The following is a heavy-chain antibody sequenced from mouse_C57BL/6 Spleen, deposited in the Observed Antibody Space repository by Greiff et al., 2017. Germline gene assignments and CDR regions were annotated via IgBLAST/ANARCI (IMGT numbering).Heavy chain of an antibody. V-gene: IGHV1-76*01. J-gene: IGHJ4*01. CDR2: IYPGSGNT. D-gene: IGHD2-5*01. Sequence: VQLQQSGAELVRPGASVKLSCKASGYTFTDYYINWVKQRPGQGLEWIARIYPGSGNTYYNEKFKGKATLTAEKSSSTAYMQLSSLTSEDSAVYFCARSGYSNYTWYAMDYWGQGTSVTVSS. CDR3: ARSGYSNYTWYAMDY. CDR1: GYTFTDYY.